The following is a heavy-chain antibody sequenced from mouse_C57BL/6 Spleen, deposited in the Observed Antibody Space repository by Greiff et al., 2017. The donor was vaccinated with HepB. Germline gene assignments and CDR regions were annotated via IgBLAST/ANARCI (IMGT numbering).Heavy chain of an antibody. J-gene: IGHJ4*01. Sequence: VQLQESGAELVMPGASVKLSCKASGYTFTSYWMHWVKQRPGQGLEWIGEIDPSDSYTNYTQKFKGKSTLTVDKSSRTAYMQLISMTSEDAAVFYVARWDTTVVRDYAMDYGGQGTSVTVSS. CDR1: GYTFTSYW. D-gene: IGHD1-1*01. V-gene: IGHV1-69*01. CDR2: IDPSDSYT. CDR3: ARWDTTVVRDYAMDY.